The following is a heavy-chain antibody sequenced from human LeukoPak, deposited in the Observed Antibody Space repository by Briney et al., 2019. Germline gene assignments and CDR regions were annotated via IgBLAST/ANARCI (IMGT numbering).Heavy chain of an antibody. CDR3: ARGSSGSYSGAFDI. CDR1: GFTFISYW. CDR2: IKQDGSEI. V-gene: IGHV3-7*04. D-gene: IGHD3-22*01. J-gene: IGHJ3*02. Sequence: GGSLRLSCAASGFTFISYWTTWVRQAPGKGLEWVANIKQDGSEIYYVDSVKGRFTISRDNAKNSLYLQMNSLRAEDTAVYYCARGSSGSYSGAFDIWGQGTMVTVSS.